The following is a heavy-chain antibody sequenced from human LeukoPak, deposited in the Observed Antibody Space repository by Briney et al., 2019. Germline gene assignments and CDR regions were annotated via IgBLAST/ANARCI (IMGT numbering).Heavy chain of an antibody. D-gene: IGHD6-6*01. CDR3: ARGGAARLHFQN. V-gene: IGHV4-59*13. Sequence: SSETLSLTCIVPVASIRGSYGSWFRHPPGKGLEWIGYIYYSGSTNYNPSLKSRVTISVDTSKNQFSLKLSSVTAADTAVYYCARGGAARLHFQNWGQGTLVTVSS. J-gene: IGHJ1*01. CDR1: VASIRGSY. CDR2: IYYSGST.